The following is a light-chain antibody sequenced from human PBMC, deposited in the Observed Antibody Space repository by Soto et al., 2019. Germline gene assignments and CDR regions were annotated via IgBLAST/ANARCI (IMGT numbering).Light chain of an antibody. Sequence: IHLTQSPSSLSASLGDRVTITCRASQGIVGYLAWYQQKPGKAPNLLIYAASTLQSGVPSRFSGSGSGTDFTLTISSLQPEDFATYYCQQLNRYPLTFGGGTKVDIK. V-gene: IGKV1-9*01. CDR1: QGIVGY. CDR2: AAS. J-gene: IGKJ4*01. CDR3: QQLNRYPLT.